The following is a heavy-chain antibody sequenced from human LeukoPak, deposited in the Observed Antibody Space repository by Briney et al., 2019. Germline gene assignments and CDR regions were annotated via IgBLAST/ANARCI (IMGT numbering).Heavy chain of an antibody. V-gene: IGHV4-39*07. D-gene: IGHD5-18*01. CDR2: MYHGGST. J-gene: IGHJ4*02. CDR1: GGSISSSSYY. Sequence: SETLSLTCTVSGGSISSSSYYWGWIRQPPGKGLEWIGSMYHGGSTYYNPSLKSRVTISVDTSKNQFSLKLSSVTAADTAVYYCARSDTAMVFDYWGQGTLVTVSS. CDR3: ARSDTAMVFDY.